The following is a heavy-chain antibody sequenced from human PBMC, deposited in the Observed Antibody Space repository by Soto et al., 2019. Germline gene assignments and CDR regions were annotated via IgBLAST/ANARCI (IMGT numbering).Heavy chain of an antibody. CDR2: IFYLGSS. J-gene: IGHJ5*02. Sequence: SETLSLTRTVSGDSIISSDFYWGWVRQPPGKGLEWIGSIFYLGSSYYNPSLKSRVTMSVDTSKNQFSLRLRSVTAADTALYFCARHSLALRKNNWFDPWGQGIMVTVYS. V-gene: IGHV4-39*01. D-gene: IGHD3-3*02. CDR3: ARHSLALRKNNWFDP. CDR1: GDSIISSDFY.